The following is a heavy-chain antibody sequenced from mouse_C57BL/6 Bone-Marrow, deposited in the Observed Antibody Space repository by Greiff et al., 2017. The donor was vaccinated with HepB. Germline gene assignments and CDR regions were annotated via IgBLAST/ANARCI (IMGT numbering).Heavy chain of an antibody. Sequence: VHVKQSGPELVKPGASVKISCKASGYSFTDYNMNWVKQSNGKSLEWIGVINPNYGTTSYNQKFKGKATLTVDQSSSTAYMQLNSLTSEDSAVYYCARPPHYYGSSYVDYYAMDYWGQGTSVTVSS. J-gene: IGHJ4*01. V-gene: IGHV1-39*01. CDR1: GYSFTDYN. CDR3: ARPPHYYGSSYVDYYAMDY. D-gene: IGHD1-1*01. CDR2: INPNYGTT.